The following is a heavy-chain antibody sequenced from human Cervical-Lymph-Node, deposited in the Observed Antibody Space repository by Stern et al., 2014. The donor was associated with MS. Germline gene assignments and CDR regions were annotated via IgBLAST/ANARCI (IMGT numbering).Heavy chain of an antibody. CDR2: IARKANTYTT. CDR3: VRVTGNFYLDY. V-gene: IGHV3-72*01. CDR1: GFTFSDHD. D-gene: IGHD1-7*01. J-gene: IGHJ4*02. Sequence: EVQLVESGGGLVQPGGSLRLSCATSGFTFSDHDMDWVRQAPGKGLEWVGRIARKANTYTTEYAASVKGRFTISRDDSKNSLYLQMNSLKTEDTAIYYSVRVTGNFYLDYWGQGTLVTVSS.